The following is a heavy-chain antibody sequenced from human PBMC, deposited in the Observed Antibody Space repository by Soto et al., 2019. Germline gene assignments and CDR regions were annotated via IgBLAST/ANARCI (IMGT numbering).Heavy chain of an antibody. Sequence: QVQLVESGGGVVQPGGSRRLSVAASGLTFGSYVMNWVRQAPGKGLGGVAVIQFDGTNNYYADSVKGRFTISRDNSKNTLYLQMNSLRAEDTAVYYCARERTDIVVVVAATNWGQGTLVTVSS. J-gene: IGHJ4*02. CDR2: IQFDGTNN. V-gene: IGHV3-30-3*01. CDR1: GLTFGSYV. CDR3: ARERTDIVVVVAATN. D-gene: IGHD2-15*01.